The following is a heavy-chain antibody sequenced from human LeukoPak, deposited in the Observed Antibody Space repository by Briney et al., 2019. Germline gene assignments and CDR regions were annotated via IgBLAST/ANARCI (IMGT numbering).Heavy chain of an antibody. CDR3: ARHRPVGDFHYYYYMDV. CDR2: ISRSGSTI. J-gene: IGHJ6*03. CDR1: GFTFSSYS. V-gene: IGHV3-48*04. D-gene: IGHD3-16*01. Sequence: GGALRLSCAASGFTFSSYSMNWVRQARGRGLEGVSYISRSGSTIYYADSVKGRFTISRDNDKNSLYLQMNSLRAEDTAVYYCARHRPVGDFHYYYYMDVWGKGTTVTVSS.